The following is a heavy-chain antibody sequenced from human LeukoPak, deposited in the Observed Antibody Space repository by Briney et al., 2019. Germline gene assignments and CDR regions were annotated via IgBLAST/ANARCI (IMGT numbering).Heavy chain of an antibody. V-gene: IGHV3-74*03. D-gene: IGHD2-2*03. J-gene: IGHJ4*02. CDR1: GFTFSTYW. Sequence: GGSLRLSCAASGFTFSTYWMHWVRQAPGKGLVWVSRINTDGSDITYADSVKGRFTISRDNAKNSLYLQMNSLRAEDTAVYYCARDGGSRVDIVVVPAANWGQGTLVTVSS. CDR3: ARDGGSRVDIVVVPAAN. CDR2: INTDGSDI.